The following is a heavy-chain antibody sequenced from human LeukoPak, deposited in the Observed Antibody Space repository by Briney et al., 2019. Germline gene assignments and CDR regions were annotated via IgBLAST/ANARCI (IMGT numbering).Heavy chain of an antibody. V-gene: IGHV4-39*07. CDR1: GGSISSSSYY. J-gene: IGHJ4*02. CDR3: ARDGSGSYYKVDY. D-gene: IGHD3-10*01. CDR2: IYYSGST. Sequence: SETLSLTCTVSGGSISSSSYYWGWIRQPPGKGLEWIGSIYYSGSTYYNPSLKSRVTISVDTSKNQFSLKLSSVTAADTAVYYCARDGSGSYYKVDYWGQGTLVTVSS.